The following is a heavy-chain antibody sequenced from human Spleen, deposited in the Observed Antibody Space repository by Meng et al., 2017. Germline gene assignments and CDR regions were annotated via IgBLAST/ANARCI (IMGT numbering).Heavy chain of an antibody. J-gene: IGHJ4*02. CDR2: IYHGGDT. CDR3: ASWIYSCGWQ. Sequence: QMPLQQWVAGLLKHSETLSLTCAVYCGSFSGYYWSWIRQPPGKGLEWIGEIYHGGDTNYNPSLKSRVTIAIDKSKNQFSLKLSSVTAADTAVYYCASWIYSCGWQWGQGALVTVSS. V-gene: IGHV4-34*01. D-gene: IGHD6-19*01. CDR1: CGSFSGYY.